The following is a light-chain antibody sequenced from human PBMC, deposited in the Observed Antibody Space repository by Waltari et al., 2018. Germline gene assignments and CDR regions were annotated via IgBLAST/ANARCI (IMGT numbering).Light chain of an antibody. CDR3: QQYYSRRT. CDR2: WAS. Sequence: DIVMTQSPDSLAVSLGERAPISSKSSQSILYNSNDKNYLAWYQQKPGQPPKLLIYWASTRESGVPDRFSGSGSGTDFTLTISSLQAEDVAVYYCQQYYSRRTFGQGTKVEIK. CDR1: QSILYNSNDKNY. J-gene: IGKJ1*01. V-gene: IGKV4-1*01.